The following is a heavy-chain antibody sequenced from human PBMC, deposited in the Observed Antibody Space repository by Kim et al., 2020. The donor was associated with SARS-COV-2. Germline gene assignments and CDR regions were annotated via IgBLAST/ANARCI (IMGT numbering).Heavy chain of an antibody. V-gene: IGHV3-11*01. D-gene: IGHD6-19*01. Sequence: IYYADAVKGRFTISRDNAKNSLYLQMNSLRAEDTAVYYCARGYSSGWYPGWGQGTLVTVSS. CDR2: I. J-gene: IGHJ4*02. CDR3: ARGYSSGWYPG.